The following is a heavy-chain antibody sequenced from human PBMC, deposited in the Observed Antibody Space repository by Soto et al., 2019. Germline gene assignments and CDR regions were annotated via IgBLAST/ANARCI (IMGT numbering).Heavy chain of an antibody. CDR3: AKRVYSSSWYMAFDI. CDR1: GFTFSNYG. J-gene: IGHJ3*02. D-gene: IGHD6-13*01. Sequence: QVQLVESGGGVVQPGRSLRLSCAASGFTFSNYGMHWVRQAPGKGLEWVAVISYDGSNKYYADSGKGRFTISRDNSKNTLYLQMNSLRAEDTAVYYCAKRVYSSSWYMAFDIWGQGTMVTVSS. V-gene: IGHV3-30*18. CDR2: ISYDGSNK.